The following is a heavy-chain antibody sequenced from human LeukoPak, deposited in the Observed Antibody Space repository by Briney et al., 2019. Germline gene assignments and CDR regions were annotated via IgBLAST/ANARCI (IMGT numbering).Heavy chain of an antibody. J-gene: IGHJ6*02. D-gene: IGHD2-2*01. Sequence: GGSLRLSCAVSGFSFSSYYMHWVRQAPGKGLEWVANIKQDGSEKYYVDSVKGRFTISRDNAKNSLYLQMNSLRAEDTAVYYCARDDVVVPAAPVDYYYGMDVWGQGTTVTVSS. CDR1: GFSFSSYY. CDR3: ARDDVVVPAAPVDYYYGMDV. V-gene: IGHV3-7*01. CDR2: IKQDGSEK.